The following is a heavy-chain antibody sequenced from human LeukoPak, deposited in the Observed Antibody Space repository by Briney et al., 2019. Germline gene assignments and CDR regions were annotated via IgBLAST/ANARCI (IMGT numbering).Heavy chain of an antibody. V-gene: IGHV3-74*01. Sequence: GGSLRLSCAASGFTLSNYWMHWVRQAPGEGLVWVSRINTDESSTSYADSVKGRFTISRDNAKNTLYLQMSSLRAEDTAVYYCARKGNAFDIWGRGTMVTVSS. CDR1: GFTLSNYW. CDR3: ARKGNAFDI. CDR2: INTDESST. J-gene: IGHJ3*02. D-gene: IGHD3-10*01.